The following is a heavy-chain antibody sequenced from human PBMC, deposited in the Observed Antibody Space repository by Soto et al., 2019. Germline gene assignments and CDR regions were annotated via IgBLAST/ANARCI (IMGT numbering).Heavy chain of an antibody. D-gene: IGHD5-12*01. CDR3: ARVGDYSGYDIDY. Sequence: EVQLVESGGGLVQPGGSLRLSCAASGFTFSSYWMHWVRQAPGKGLVWVSRINSDGSSTSYADCVKCRFTISRDNAKNTRYLQMNSLRAEDTAVYYCARVGDYSGYDIDYWGQGTLVTVSS. V-gene: IGHV3-74*01. CDR2: INSDGSST. J-gene: IGHJ4*02. CDR1: GFTFSSYW.